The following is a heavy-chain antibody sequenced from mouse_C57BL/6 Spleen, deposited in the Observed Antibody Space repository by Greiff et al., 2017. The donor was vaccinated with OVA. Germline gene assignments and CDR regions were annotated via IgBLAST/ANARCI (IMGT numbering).Heavy chain of an antibody. V-gene: IGHV1-53*01. Sequence: QVQLQQPGTELVKPGASVKLSCKASGYTFTSYWMHWVKQRPGQGLEWIGNINPSNGGTTYNEKFKSKATLTVDKSSSTAYMQLSSLTSEDSAVYYCARTRYYGSSSYAMDYWGQGTSVTVSS. D-gene: IGHD1-1*01. J-gene: IGHJ4*01. CDR3: ARTRYYGSSSYAMDY. CDR2: INPSNGGT. CDR1: GYTFTSYW.